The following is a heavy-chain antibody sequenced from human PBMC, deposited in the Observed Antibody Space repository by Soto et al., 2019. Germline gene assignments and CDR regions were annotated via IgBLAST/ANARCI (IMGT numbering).Heavy chain of an antibody. CDR2: IVKVGTDP. D-gene: IGHD3-10*01. CDR1: DFTLSGRW. J-gene: IGHJ6*03. CDR3: ARGWFGPDV. V-gene: IGHV3-74*01. Sequence: EVQLVESGGGLVQPGGSLRLSCAPSDFTLSGRWVPWVRQAPGKGLVWVSGIVKVGTDPTYADSVKGRFTSSRDNAKDTVYLQMNSLRVEDTAVYYCARGWFGPDVWGKGTTVTVSS.